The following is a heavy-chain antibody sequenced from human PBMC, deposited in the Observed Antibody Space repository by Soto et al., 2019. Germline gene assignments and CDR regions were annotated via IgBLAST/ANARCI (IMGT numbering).Heavy chain of an antibody. Sequence: QMQLVESGGGVVQPGTSLRLSCVGSGFTFTSYAIPWVRQTPGKGLEWLAVIWYDGITKFHTASVKGRFPISRNNSNNTVYLQRNSLRAEDTALYHCARAKSPYDCSGETCYAGSHPWCQGTLVTVSS. CDR1: GFTFTSYA. D-gene: IGHD2-15*01. V-gene: IGHV3-33*01. CDR3: ARAKSPYDCSGETCYAGSHP. J-gene: IGHJ5*02. CDR2: IWYDGITK.